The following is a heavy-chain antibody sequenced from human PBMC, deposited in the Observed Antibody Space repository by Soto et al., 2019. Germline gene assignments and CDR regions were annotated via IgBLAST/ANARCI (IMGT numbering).Heavy chain of an antibody. J-gene: IGHJ4*02. V-gene: IGHV2-5*02. CDR1: GFSLSTSGVG. Sequence: QITLKESGPTLVKPTQTLTLTCTFSGFSLSTSGVGVGWIRQPPGKALEWLALIYWDDDKRYSPSLKSRLTITKATSKNRVVLTMTSMAPVDTATYYCAHRRGGRGGGDAIYDFDYWGQGTLVTVSS. CDR3: AHRRGGRGGGDAIYDFDY. D-gene: IGHD2-21*02. CDR2: IYWDDDK.